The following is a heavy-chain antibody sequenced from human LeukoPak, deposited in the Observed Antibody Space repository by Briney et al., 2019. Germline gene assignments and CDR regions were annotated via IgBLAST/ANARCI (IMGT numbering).Heavy chain of an antibody. V-gene: IGHV4-39*01. CDR3: ASRSQSSGWYYDY. Sequence: SETLSLTCTVSGGSISSSSYWWGWIRQPPGKGLEWIGSIYYSGSTYYNPSLKSRLTLSVDTSKNHFSLKLRSVTAADTAVYYCASRSQSSGWYYDYWGQGTLVTVSS. D-gene: IGHD6-19*01. CDR2: IYYSGST. CDR1: GGSISSSSYW. J-gene: IGHJ4*02.